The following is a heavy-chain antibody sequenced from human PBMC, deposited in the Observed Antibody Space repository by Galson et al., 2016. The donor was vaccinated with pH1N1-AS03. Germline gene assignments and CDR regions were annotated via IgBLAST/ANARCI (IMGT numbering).Heavy chain of an antibody. V-gene: IGHV1-18*01. CDR1: GYTFSNYG. CDR2: IKNNNDNT. J-gene: IGHJ5*02. D-gene: IGHD3-3*01. CDR3: ARGTISGVDLQRRFDA. Sequence: SVKVSCKASGYTFSNYGITWVRQAPGQGLQWMGWIKNNNDNTIYGQNFQGRVTLTTDPSTNTAYMELKNLRSDDTALYYCARGTISGVDLQRRFDAWGQGTLVTVSS.